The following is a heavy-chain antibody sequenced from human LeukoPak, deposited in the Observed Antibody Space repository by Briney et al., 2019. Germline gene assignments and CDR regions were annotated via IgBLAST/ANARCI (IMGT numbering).Heavy chain of an antibody. CDR2: IYYSGST. V-gene: IGHV4-39*01. CDR3: ASTYSDFWSGYFVQY. CDR1: GASISSSSYY. Sequence: WETPSLTCTVSGASISSSSYYWDCIRQPPGKGLEWIGSIYYSGSTYYNPSLGSRVTISADTSKNQFSLQLSSVTAADTAVYYCASTYSDFWSGYFVQYWGQDTLDPVSS. J-gene: IGHJ1*01. D-gene: IGHD3-3*01.